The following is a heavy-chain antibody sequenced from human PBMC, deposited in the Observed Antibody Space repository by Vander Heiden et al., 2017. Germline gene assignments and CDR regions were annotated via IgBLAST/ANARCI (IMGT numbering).Heavy chain of an antibody. Sequence: QVQLVQSGAEVKKPGASVTVSCKASGYTFTSYYMHWVRQAPGQGREWMGIIKPSGGSTSDAQKVQGRVTMTRDTSTRTGYMELRRMRSEDTAVYYFARGDTAMAHFDDWGQGTMVTVSS. J-gene: IGHJ4*02. D-gene: IGHD5-18*01. CDR3: ARGDTAMAHFDD. V-gene: IGHV1-46*01. CDR2: IKPSGGST. CDR1: GYTFTSYY.